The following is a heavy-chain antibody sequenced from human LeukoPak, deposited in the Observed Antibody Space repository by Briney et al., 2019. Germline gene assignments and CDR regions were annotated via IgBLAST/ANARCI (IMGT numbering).Heavy chain of an antibody. CDR2: IIPIFGTA. J-gene: IGHJ4*02. CDR3: AGPDYYDSSGYYY. D-gene: IGHD3-22*01. V-gene: IGHV1-69*05. CDR1: GGTFSSYA. Sequence: SVKVSCKASGGTFSSYAISWVRQAPGQGLEWMGGIIPIFGTANYAQKFQGRVTITTDESTSTAYMELSSLRSEDTVVYYCAGPDYYDSSGYYYWGQGTLVTVSS.